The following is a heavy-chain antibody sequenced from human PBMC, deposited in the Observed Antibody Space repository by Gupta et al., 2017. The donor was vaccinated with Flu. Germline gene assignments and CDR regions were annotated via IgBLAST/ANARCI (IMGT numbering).Heavy chain of an antibody. CDR3: ARLTQGHFDY. CDR1: GGSISSSSYH. Sequence: QLRLQVSGAGLVKPSETLSLTCTVSGGSISSSSYHWGWIRQPPGKGLEWIGSIYYSGSTYDNPSLKSRVTISVDTSKNQFSLKLSSVTAADTAVYYCARLTQGHFDYWGQGTLVTVSS. J-gene: IGHJ4*02. CDR2: IYYSGST. V-gene: IGHV4-39*01.